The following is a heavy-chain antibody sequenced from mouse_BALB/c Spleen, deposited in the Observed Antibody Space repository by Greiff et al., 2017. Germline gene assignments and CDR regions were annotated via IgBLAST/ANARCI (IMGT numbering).Heavy chain of an antibody. V-gene: IGHV5-6*03. Sequence: DVMLVESGGGLVKPGGSLKLSCAASGFTFSSYGMSWVRQTPDKRLEWVATISSGGSYTYYPDSVKGRFTISRDNAKNTLYLQMSSLKSEDTAMYYCARQGSVYYYAMDYWGQGTSVTVSS. J-gene: IGHJ4*01. CDR1: GFTFSSYG. CDR3: ARQGSVYYYAMDY. D-gene: IGHD1-1*02. CDR2: ISSGGSYT.